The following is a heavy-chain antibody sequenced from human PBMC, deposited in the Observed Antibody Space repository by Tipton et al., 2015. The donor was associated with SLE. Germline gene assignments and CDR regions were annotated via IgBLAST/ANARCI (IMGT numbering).Heavy chain of an antibody. CDR3: TRVPRYNWNYIAD. V-gene: IGHV4-59*08. D-gene: IGHD1-7*01. CDR2: IYYSGST. J-gene: IGHJ4*02. CDR1: GGSISSYY. Sequence: TLSLTCTVSGGSISSYYWSWIRQPPGKGLEWIGYIYYSGSTNYNPSLKSRVTISVDTSKNQFSLKLSSVTAADTAVYHCTRVPRYNWNYIADWGQGTLVSVSS.